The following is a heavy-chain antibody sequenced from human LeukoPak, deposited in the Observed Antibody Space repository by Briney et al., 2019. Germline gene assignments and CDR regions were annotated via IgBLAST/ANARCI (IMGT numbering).Heavy chain of an antibody. CDR2: VSHVGIHQ. Sequence: GGSLRLSCAASGFMFSGYGIHWVRQAPGKGLEWLAVVSHVGIHQYYAQSVRGRFTISRDNFRNSVFLQMDSLGAEDTAVYYCVKKVHPPPREITPGDWGQGTLVVVDS. CDR1: GFMFSGYG. V-gene: IGHV3-30*18. D-gene: IGHD5-24*01. CDR3: VKKVHPPPREITPGD. J-gene: IGHJ4*02.